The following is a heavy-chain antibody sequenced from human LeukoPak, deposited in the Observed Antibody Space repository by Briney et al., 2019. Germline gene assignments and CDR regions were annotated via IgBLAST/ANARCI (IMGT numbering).Heavy chain of an antibody. CDR2: INPSGGST. J-gene: IGHJ3*02. D-gene: IGHD3-22*01. CDR1: GYTFTSYY. V-gene: IGHV1-46*01. Sequence: ASVKVSCKASGYTFTSYYMHWVRQAPGQGLEWMGIINPSGGSTSYAQKFQGRVTMTRDTSTSTVYMELSRLRSEDTAVYYCARDRDIVVYYYDSSGYSDAFDIWGQGTMVTVSS. CDR3: ARDRDIVVYYYDSSGYSDAFDI.